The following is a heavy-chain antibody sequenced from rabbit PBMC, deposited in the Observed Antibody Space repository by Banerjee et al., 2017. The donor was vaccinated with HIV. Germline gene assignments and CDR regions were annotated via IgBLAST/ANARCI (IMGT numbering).Heavy chain of an antibody. CDR1: GFDFSSNA. J-gene: IGHJ4*01. CDR3: ARSPIAGSAYVYYFNL. CDR2: IYAGSGNT. Sequence: GGGLVKPEGSLTLTCKASGFDFSSNAICWVRQAPGKGLEWIGTIYAGSGNTYYASWAKGRFTISKTSSTTVTLQMTSLTAADTATYFCARSPIAGSAYVYYFNLWGPGTLVTVS. V-gene: IGHV1S45*01. D-gene: IGHD4-2*01.